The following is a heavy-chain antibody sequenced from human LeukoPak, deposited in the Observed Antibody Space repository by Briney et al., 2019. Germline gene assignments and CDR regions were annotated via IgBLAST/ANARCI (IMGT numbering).Heavy chain of an antibody. CDR2: IYTSGST. CDR1: GGSISSYY. Sequence: PSETLSLTCTVSGGSISSYYWSWIRQPPGKGLEWIGRIYTSGSTNYNPSLKSRVTISVDTSKNQFSLKLSSVTAADTAVYYCASKACSGGSCYSGWNYYYYMDVWGKGTTVTVSS. V-gene: IGHV4-4*08. D-gene: IGHD2-15*01. CDR3: ASKACSGGSCYSGWNYYYYMDV. J-gene: IGHJ6*03.